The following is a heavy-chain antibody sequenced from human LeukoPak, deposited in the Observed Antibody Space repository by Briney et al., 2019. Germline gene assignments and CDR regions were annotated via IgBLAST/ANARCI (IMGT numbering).Heavy chain of an antibody. CDR3: ARLVTGTTVVNSGWFDP. CDR1: GFTFSNYA. J-gene: IGHJ5*02. CDR2: ISYDGSNK. D-gene: IGHD4-23*01. Sequence: GGSLRLSCAASGFTFSNYAMSWVRQAPGKGLEWVAVISYDGSNKYYADSVKGRFTISRDNSKNTLHLQMNSLRAEDTAVYYCARLVTGTTVVNSGWFDPWGQGTLVTVSS. V-gene: IGHV3-30*03.